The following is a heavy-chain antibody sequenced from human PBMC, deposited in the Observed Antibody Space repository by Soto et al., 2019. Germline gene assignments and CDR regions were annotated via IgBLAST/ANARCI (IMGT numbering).Heavy chain of an antibody. CDR2: INPSGGST. CDR3: ARVRSRHIVVVPAAIVRGGAFDI. Sequence: GASVKVSCKASGYTFTSYYMHWVRQAPAQGLEWMGIINPSGGSTSYAQKFQGRVTMTRDTSTSTVYMELSSLRSEDTAVYYCARVRSRHIVVVPAAIVRGGAFDIWGQGTMVTVSS. D-gene: IGHD2-2*01. V-gene: IGHV1-46*03. CDR1: GYTFTSYY. J-gene: IGHJ3*02.